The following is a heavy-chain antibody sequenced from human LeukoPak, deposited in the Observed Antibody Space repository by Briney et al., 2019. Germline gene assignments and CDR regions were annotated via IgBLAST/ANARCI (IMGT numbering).Heavy chain of an antibody. J-gene: IGHJ4*02. Sequence: SETLSLTCAVYGGSFSGYYWSWIRQPPGKGLEWIGEINHSGSTNYNPSLKSRVTTSVDTSKNQFSLKLSSVTAADTAVYYCARGRGDYYYYDSSGLQNWGQGTLVTVSS. CDR2: INHSGST. CDR1: GGSFSGYY. CDR3: ARGRGDYYYYDSSGLQN. D-gene: IGHD3-22*01. V-gene: IGHV4-34*01.